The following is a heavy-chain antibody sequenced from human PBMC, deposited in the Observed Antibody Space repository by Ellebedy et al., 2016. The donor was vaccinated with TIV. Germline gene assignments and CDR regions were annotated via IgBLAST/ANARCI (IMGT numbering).Heavy chain of an antibody. V-gene: IGHV3-23*01. CDR2: IMRTSFST. CDR3: VSQIALGY. Sequence: GESLKISXAASGFTFSDYDMTWVRQSQRKGLEWVSTIMRTSFSTYYADSVEGRFTISRDNSRNTLYLQMNSLRAEDTAVYYCVSQIALGYWGQGTLVTVSS. J-gene: IGHJ4*02. D-gene: IGHD3-22*01. CDR1: GFTFSDYD.